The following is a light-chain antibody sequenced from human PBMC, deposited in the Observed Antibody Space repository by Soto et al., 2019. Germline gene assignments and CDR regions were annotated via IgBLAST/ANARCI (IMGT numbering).Light chain of an antibody. CDR1: QSVGNF. V-gene: IGKV3-11*01. Sequence: EIVLTQSPATLSLSPGERATLSCRASQSVGNFLAWYQQKPGQAPRLLIYDASTRATGTPARFSGSGSGTDFTLTISSLEPEDFAVYYCQQRSHWPPFTFGPGTKVDIK. CDR2: DAS. CDR3: QQRSHWPPFT. J-gene: IGKJ3*01.